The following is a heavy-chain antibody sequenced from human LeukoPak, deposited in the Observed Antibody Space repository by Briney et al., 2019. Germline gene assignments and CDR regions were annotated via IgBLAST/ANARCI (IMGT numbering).Heavy chain of an antibody. Sequence: GGSLRLSCAASGFTFSSNGLSWVRQTPGKGLEGVSAIATSSDDTYYADSVKGRFTISRDNSKNTLYLQMNSLRAEDTAVYYCAKRSDYGGNSNYFDNWGQGTLVTVSS. D-gene: IGHD4-23*01. J-gene: IGHJ4*02. CDR1: GFTFSSNG. CDR2: IATSSDDT. V-gene: IGHV3-23*01. CDR3: AKRSDYGGNSNYFDN.